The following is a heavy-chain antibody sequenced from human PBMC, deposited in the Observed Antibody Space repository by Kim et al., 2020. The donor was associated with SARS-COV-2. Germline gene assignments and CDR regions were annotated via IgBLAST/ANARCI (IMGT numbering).Heavy chain of an antibody. J-gene: IGHJ6*02. CDR3: ARGQSGITIFGGVNYYGMDF. Sequence: SVKVSCKASGYTFTSYAISWVRQAPGQGLEWMGGIIGIIGTANYAQKFQGRVTITADKSTSTAYMELSSLRSEDTAVYYCARGQSGITIFGGVNYYGMDFWGQGTPVTVSS. CDR2: IIGIIGTA. CDR1: GYTFTSYA. D-gene: IGHD3-3*01. V-gene: IGHV1-69*06.